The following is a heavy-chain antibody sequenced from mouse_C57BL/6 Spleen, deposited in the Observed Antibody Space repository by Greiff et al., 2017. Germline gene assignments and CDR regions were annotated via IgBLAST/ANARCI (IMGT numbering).Heavy chain of an antibody. CDR1: GYTFTSYW. V-gene: IGHV1-61*01. Sequence: QVQLQQPGAELVRPGSSVKLSCKASGYTFTSYWMGWVKQRPGQGLEWIGNIYPSDSETHYNQKFKDKATLTVDKSSSTAYMQLSSLTSADSAVYYCARWGGYFDVWGTGTTVTVSS. CDR3: ARWGGYFDV. CDR2: IYPSDSET. J-gene: IGHJ1*03.